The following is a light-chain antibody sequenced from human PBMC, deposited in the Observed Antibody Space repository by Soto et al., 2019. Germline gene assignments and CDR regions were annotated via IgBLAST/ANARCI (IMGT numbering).Light chain of an antibody. J-gene: IGKJ5*01. Sequence: EIVLTQSPGTLSLSPGERATLSCRASQSVSYSYLAWYQQKPRQAPRLLIYGTSSRATVIPDRFSGSGSGTDFTLTISRLEPEDFAVYYYQQYGTSPFTFGQGTRLEIK. CDR1: QSVSYSY. V-gene: IGKV3-20*01. CDR2: GTS. CDR3: QQYGTSPFT.